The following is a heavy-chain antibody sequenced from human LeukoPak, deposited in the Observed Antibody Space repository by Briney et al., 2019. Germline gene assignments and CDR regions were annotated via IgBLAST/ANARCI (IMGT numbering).Heavy chain of an antibody. D-gene: IGHD3-10*01. Sequence: SETLSLTCTVSGGSISSGGYYWSWIRQPPGKGLEWIGYIYYSGSTYYNPSLKSRVTISVDTSKNQFSLKLSSVTAADTAVYYCASAERVGDYYGSGTWFPYWGQGTLVTVSS. CDR2: IYYSGST. V-gene: IGHV4-30-4*01. CDR3: ASAERVGDYYGSGTWFPY. CDR1: GGSISSGGYY. J-gene: IGHJ4*02.